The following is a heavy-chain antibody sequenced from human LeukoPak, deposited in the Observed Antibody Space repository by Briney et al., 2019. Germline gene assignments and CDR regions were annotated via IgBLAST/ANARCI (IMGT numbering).Heavy chain of an antibody. V-gene: IGHV4-39*01. J-gene: IGHJ3*02. CDR2: IYYSGST. D-gene: IGHD1-1*01. Sequence: SETLSLTCTVSGGSISSSSYYWGWIRQPPGKGLEWTGSIYYSGSTYYNPSLKSRVTISVDTSKKQFSLKLSSVTAADTAVYFCARSTWRDAFDIWGQGTMVTISS. CDR1: GGSISSSSYY. CDR3: ARSTWRDAFDI.